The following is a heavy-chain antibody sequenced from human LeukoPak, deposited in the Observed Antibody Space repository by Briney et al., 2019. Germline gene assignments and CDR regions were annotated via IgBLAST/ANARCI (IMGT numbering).Heavy chain of an antibody. D-gene: IGHD3-16*01. J-gene: IGHJ4*02. CDR1: GFTFSNYA. CDR3: AKTLWGGFDY. CDR2: ISGSGGTT. V-gene: IGHV3-23*01. Sequence: GASLRLSCAASGFTFSNYAMTWVREAPGQGLEGVSDISGSGGTTYYADSVQGRFTISRDNSKYTLYLQMNNLTAEDTAVYYCAKTLWGGFDYWGQGILVTVSS.